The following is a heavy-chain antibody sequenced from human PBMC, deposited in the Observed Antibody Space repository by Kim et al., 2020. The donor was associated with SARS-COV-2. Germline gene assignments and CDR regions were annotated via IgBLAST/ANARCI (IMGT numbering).Heavy chain of an antibody. V-gene: IGHV4-39*01. Sequence: YHPSLRSRVTLSVDTSKNQFFLRLDSVTAADTAIYHCARRGTGWYNKIVDVWGQGTSVTVSS. D-gene: IGHD6-19*01. CDR3: ARRGTGWYNKIVDV. J-gene: IGHJ6*02.